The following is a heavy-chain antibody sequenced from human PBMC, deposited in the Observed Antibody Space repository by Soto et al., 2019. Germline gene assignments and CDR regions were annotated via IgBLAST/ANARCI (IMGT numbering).Heavy chain of an antibody. CDR1: GYTLTELS. J-gene: IGHJ4*01. CDR3: TTDSYITVTPVRLDY. D-gene: IGHD4-4*01. Sequence: ASVKVSCKVSGYTLTELSMHWVRQAPGKGLEWMGGFDPEDGETIYAQKFQGRVTMTEDTSTDTAYMELSSLRSEDTAVYYCTTDSYITVTPVRLDYWGHGTLVTVSS. V-gene: IGHV1-24*01. CDR2: FDPEDGET.